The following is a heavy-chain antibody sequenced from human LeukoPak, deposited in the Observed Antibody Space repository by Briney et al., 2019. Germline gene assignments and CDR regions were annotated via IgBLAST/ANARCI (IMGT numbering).Heavy chain of an antibody. CDR1: GFTFSSYW. CDR3: ARARLCRTGCYPDQGYYMDV. J-gene: IGHJ6*03. Sequence: GGSLRLSCAASGFTFSSYWMHWVRQAPGKGLVWVSRINSDGSSTSYADSVKGRFTISRDNAKNTLYLQMNSLRAEDTAVYYCARARLCRTGCYPDQGYYMDVWGKGTTVTVSS. D-gene: IGHD2-2*01. V-gene: IGHV3-74*01. CDR2: INSDGSST.